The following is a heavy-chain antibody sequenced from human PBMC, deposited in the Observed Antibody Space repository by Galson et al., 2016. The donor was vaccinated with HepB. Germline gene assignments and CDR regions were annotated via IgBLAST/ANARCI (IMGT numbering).Heavy chain of an antibody. V-gene: IGHV3-66*01. J-gene: IGHJ3*02. CDR3: AREDYTSNDSGAFDI. CDR2: IYSRGST. Sequence: SLRLSCAASGFIVTANYMTWVRQAPGKGPEWVSVIYSRGSTSYADSVKGRFTISRDNDKNSLYLQLRSLRAEDTAVYYCAREDYTSNDSGAFDIWDRGTVVTVSS. D-gene: IGHD1-1*01. CDR1: GFIVTANY.